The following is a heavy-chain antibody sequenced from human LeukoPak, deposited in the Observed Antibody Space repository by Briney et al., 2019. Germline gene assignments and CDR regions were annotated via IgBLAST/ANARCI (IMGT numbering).Heavy chain of an antibody. V-gene: IGHV1-18*01. J-gene: IGHJ3*02. D-gene: IGHD2-8*01. CDR1: GYTFTSYG. Sequence: RVSVKVSCKASGYTFTSYGISWVRQAPGQGLEWMGWISAYNGNTNYAQKLQGRVTMTTDTSTSTAYMELRSLRSDDTAVYYCASSDCTNGVCTIHGAFDIWGQGTMVTVSS. CDR3: ASSDCTNGVCTIHGAFDI. CDR2: ISAYNGNT.